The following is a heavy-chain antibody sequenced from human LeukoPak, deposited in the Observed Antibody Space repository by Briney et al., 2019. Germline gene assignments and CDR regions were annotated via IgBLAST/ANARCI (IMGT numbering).Heavy chain of an antibody. CDR3: ARDRPPSSHHYYDSSGYYPSDY. CDR1: GGTFSGYA. J-gene: IGHJ4*02. CDR2: INPSGGST. D-gene: IGHD3-22*01. Sequence: ASVKVSCKASGGTFSGYAISWVRQAPGQGLEWMGIINPSGGSTSYAQKFQGRVTMTRDTSTSTVYMELSSLRSEDTAVYYCARDRPPSSHHYYDSSGYYPSDYWGQGTLVTVSS. V-gene: IGHV1-46*01.